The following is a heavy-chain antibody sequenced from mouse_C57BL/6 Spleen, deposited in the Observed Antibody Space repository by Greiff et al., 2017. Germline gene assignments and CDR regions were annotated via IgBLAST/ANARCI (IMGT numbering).Heavy chain of an antibody. J-gene: IGHJ3*01. CDR2: ISSGSSTI. V-gene: IGHV5-17*01. CDR3: ARGSLFAY. Sequence: EVNVVESGGGLVKPGGSLKLSCAASGFTFSDNGMHWVRQAPEKGLEWVAYISSGSSTIYYADTGKGRFTISRDNAKNTLFLQMTSLRSEDTAMYYCARGSLFAYWGQGTLVTVSA. CDR1: GFTFSDNG. D-gene: IGHD1-1*01.